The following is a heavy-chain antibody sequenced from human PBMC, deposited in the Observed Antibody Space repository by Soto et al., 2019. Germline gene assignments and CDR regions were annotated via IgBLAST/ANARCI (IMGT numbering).Heavy chain of an antibody. V-gene: IGHV3-30*14. D-gene: IGHD3-3*02. J-gene: IGHJ3*01. CDR2: MTYDGATE. Sequence: VHLVESGGGVVRPGRSRRLSCEASGFTFSDYVIHWVRQAAGKGLEWVASMTYDGATEYYADSVKGRFTMSRDNSKRTLSLQMNSLRPEDTAVYYCARVRLSIAVNDALDVWGQGTTVTVSS. CDR3: ARVRLSIAVNDALDV. CDR1: GFTFSDYV.